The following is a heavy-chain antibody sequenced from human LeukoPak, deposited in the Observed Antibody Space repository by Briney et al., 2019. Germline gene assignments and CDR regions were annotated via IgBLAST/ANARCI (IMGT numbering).Heavy chain of an antibody. CDR3: AKSRSGSANWALQIFDN. V-gene: IGHV3-7*03. Sequence: QTGGSLRLSCAASGFTFSSYWMSWVRQAPGKGLEWVANIKKDGSEKYYVDSVKGRFTISRDNAKNSLYLQMNSLRAEDTAVYFCAKSRSGSANWALQIFDNWGQGTLVTVSS. J-gene: IGHJ4*02. D-gene: IGHD1-1*01. CDR2: IKKDGSEK. CDR1: GFTFSSYW.